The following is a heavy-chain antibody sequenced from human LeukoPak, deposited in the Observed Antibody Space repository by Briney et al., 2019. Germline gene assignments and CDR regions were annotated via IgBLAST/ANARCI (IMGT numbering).Heavy chain of an antibody. Sequence: SETLSLTCTVSGGSISSYYWSWIRQSPGKGLEWIGYIYYSGSTNYNPSLESRVTISVDTSKNQFSLKLSSVTAADTAGYYCARSGNYYEWYFDYWGQGTLVTVSS. D-gene: IGHD4-23*01. J-gene: IGHJ4*02. CDR3: ARSGNYYEWYFDY. CDR1: GGSISSYY. CDR2: IYYSGST. V-gene: IGHV4-59*08.